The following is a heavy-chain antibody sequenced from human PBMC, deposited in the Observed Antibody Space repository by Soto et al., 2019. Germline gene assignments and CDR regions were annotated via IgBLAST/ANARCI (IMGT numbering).Heavy chain of an antibody. D-gene: IGHD6-19*01. V-gene: IGHV3-23*01. J-gene: IGHJ4*02. CDR2: VGGSGGGT. CDR1: GFTFTTYA. CDR3: AKSXSGWYLDY. Sequence: GGSLRLSCVASGFTFTTYAMSWVRQAPGKGLEWVSTVGGSGGGTDYADSVTGRFTVSRDNSKNTVYLQMNSLRAEDTAVYYCAKSXSGWYLDYWGQGTLVTVSS.